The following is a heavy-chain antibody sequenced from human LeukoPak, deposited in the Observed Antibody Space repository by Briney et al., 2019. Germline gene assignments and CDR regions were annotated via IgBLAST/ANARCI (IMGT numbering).Heavy chain of an antibody. CDR3: AREGSQPFYGMDV. CDR2: IIPIFGTA. CDR1: GGTFSSYA. Sequence: GASVKVSCKASGGTFSSYAISWVRQAPGQGLEWMGGIIPIFGTANYAQKFQGRVTITADESTSTAYMELSSLRSEDTAVYYCAREGSQPFYGMDVWGQGTTVTVCS. J-gene: IGHJ6*02. D-gene: IGHD3-10*01. V-gene: IGHV1-69*13.